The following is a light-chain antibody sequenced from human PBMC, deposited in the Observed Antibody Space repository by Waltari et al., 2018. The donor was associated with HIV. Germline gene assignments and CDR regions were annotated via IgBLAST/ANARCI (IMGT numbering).Light chain of an antibody. V-gene: IGLV3-25*03. Sequence: SYELKQPPSVSVSPGQTATITCSGDALATQYGFWYQQKAGHAPLVIIYKDSERPSGIPGRISGSSSGTTVTLTSREVQAEDEADYYCQSTDSSGSYVFGSGTKVTVL. J-gene: IGLJ1*01. CDR2: KDS. CDR3: QSTDSSGSYV. CDR1: ALATQY.